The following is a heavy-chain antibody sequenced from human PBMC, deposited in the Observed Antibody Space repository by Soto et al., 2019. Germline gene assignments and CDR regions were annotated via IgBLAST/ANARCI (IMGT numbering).Heavy chain of an antibody. CDR2: INAGNGNT. Sequence: ASVKVSCKASGYTFTSYAMHWVRQAPGQGLEWMGWINAGNGNTKYSQKFQGRVTITRDTSAGTAYMELSSLRSEDTAVYYCAREAAGGTGDAFDIWGQGTTVTVSS. J-gene: IGHJ3*02. CDR1: GYTFTSYA. V-gene: IGHV1-3*01. D-gene: IGHD6-13*01. CDR3: AREAAGGTGDAFDI.